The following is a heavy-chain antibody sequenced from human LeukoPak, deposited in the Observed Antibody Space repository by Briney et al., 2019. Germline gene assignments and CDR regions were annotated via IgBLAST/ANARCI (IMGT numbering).Heavy chain of an antibody. Sequence: ASVKVSCKASGYTFTSYGISWVRQAPGQGLEWMGWISAYNGNTNYAQKLQGRVTMTTNTSTSTAYMELRSLRSDDTAVYYCARGGEQDCSSTSCYTYWFDPWGQGTLVTVSS. CDR3: ARGGEQDCSSTSCYTYWFDP. V-gene: IGHV1-18*01. D-gene: IGHD2-2*02. J-gene: IGHJ5*02. CDR1: GYTFTSYG. CDR2: ISAYNGNT.